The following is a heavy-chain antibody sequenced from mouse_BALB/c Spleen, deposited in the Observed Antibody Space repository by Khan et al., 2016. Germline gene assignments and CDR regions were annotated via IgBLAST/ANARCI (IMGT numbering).Heavy chain of an antibody. CDR3: ARAWYFDY. Sequence: EVQLQESGPGLVKPSQSLSLTCSVTGYSITSGYYWSCIRQFPGNKLEWMGYISYDGSNNYNPSLKNRISITRDTSKNQFFLKLNSVTTEDTATYYCARAWYFDYWGQGTTLTVSS. V-gene: IGHV3-6*02. CDR2: ISYDGSN. CDR1: GYSITSGYY. J-gene: IGHJ2*01.